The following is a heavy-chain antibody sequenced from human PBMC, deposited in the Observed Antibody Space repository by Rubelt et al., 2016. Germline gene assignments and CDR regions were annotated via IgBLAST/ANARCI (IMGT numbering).Heavy chain of an antibody. CDR3: ARRGHSSSSCFDF. CDR1: EYSFTSYW. D-gene: IGHD6-6*01. J-gene: IGHJ4*02. V-gene: IGHV5-51*01. CDR2: IYPGDSDT. Sequence: EVRLVQSGPEVKRPGESLRISCKGSEYSFTSYWIGWVRQMPGKGLEWMGIIYPGDSDTRYRPSFQGQVTISADKAISTAYLQWSSLKAADTAMEYCARRGHSSSSCFDFWGQGTLVTVSS.